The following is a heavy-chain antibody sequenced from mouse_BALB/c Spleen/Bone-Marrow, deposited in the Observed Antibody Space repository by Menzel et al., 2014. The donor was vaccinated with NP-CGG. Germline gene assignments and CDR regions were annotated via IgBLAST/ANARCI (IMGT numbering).Heavy chain of an antibody. Sequence: LVESGGGLVQPGGSLKLSCAASGFTFSNYGMSWVRQTPDKRLEMIATINVNGDTTYHPDSVKGRFTISRDNVKNTLYLQMSSLKSEDTTMYYCARGYDYSSWFAYWGQGTLVTVSA. V-gene: IGHV5-6-3*01. J-gene: IGHJ3*01. CDR1: GFTFSNYG. D-gene: IGHD2-4*01. CDR3: ARGYDYSSWFAY. CDR2: INVNGDTT.